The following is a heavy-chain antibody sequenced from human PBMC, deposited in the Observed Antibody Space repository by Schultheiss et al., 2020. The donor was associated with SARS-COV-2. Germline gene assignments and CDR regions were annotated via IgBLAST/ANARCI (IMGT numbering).Heavy chain of an antibody. CDR3: ARRQVGASKLDP. V-gene: IGHV4-59*12. CDR1: GGSFSGYY. J-gene: IGHJ5*02. D-gene: IGHD1-26*01. Sequence: SETLSLTCAVYGGSFSGYYWSWIRQPPGKGLEWIGYIYYSGSTNYNPSLKSRVTISVDTSKNQFSLKLSSVTAADTAVYYCARRQVGASKLDPWGQGTLVTVSS. CDR2: IYYSGST.